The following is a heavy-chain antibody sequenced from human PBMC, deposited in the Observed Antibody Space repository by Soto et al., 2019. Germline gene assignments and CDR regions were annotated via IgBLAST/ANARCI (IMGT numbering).Heavy chain of an antibody. V-gene: IGHV1-69*13. CDR1: GCTFSSYA. Sequence: GASVKVSCKASGCTFSSYAISWVRQAPGQGLEWMGGIIPIFGTANYAQKFQGRVTITADESTSTAYMELSSLRSGDTAVYYCARGRVVDIFPFEYWGQGTLVNVSS. CDR2: IIPIFGTA. CDR3: ARGRVVDIFPFEY. J-gene: IGHJ4*02. D-gene: IGHD3-22*01.